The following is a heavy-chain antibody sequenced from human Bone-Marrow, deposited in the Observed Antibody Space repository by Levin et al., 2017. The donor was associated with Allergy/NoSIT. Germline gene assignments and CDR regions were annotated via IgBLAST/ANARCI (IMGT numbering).Heavy chain of an antibody. J-gene: IGHJ5*02. D-gene: IGHD2/OR15-2a*01. Sequence: PLASVKVSCKAYGYTFSAYDMHWVRQAPGKGLEWVGWINVNSGGPDYAQKFQGRVTMTRDMSVRTLYMELYNLRSDDTAVYYCARDHSSFGDGNWIDHWGQGTLISVSS. CDR3: ARDHSSFGDGNWIDH. CDR1: GYTFSAYD. CDR2: INVNSGGP. V-gene: IGHV1-2*02.